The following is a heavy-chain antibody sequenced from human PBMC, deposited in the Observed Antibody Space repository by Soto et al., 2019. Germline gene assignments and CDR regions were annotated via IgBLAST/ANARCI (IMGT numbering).Heavy chain of an antibody. CDR3: EKGIIAVAAYFDY. D-gene: IGHD6-19*01. CDR2: FDPEDGET. Sequence: DSVKVSCKVSGYTLTELSMHWVRQAPGKGLEWMGGFDPEDGETIYAQKFQGRVTMTEDTSTDTAYMELSSLRSEDTAVYYWEKGIIAVAAYFDYWGQGTLVTVSS. J-gene: IGHJ4*02. CDR1: GYTLTELS. V-gene: IGHV1-24*01.